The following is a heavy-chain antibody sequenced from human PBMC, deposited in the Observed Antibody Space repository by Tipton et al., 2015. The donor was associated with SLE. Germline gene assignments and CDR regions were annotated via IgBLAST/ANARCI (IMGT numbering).Heavy chain of an antibody. CDR1: GVSISIFY. D-gene: IGHD5-24*01. J-gene: IGHJ4*02. V-gene: IGHV4-4*07. CDR3: ARGDVD. CDR2: VYSSGSA. Sequence: TLSLTCSVSGVSISIFYWSWFRQSPGRGLEWIVRVYSSGSANYNPAPISRVSMSVDISKNQFFLTLRSVTAADTAVYFCARGDVDWGQGTLVTVSS.